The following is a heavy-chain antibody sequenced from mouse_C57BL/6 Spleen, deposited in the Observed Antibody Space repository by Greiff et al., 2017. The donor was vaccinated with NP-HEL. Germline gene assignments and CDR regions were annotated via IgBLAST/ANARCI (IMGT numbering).Heavy chain of an antibody. D-gene: IGHD1-1*01. Sequence: QVQLQQPGPELVKPGASVKISCKASGYAFSSSWMNWVKQRPGKGLEWIGRIYPGDGDTNYNGKFKGKATLTADKSSSTAYMQLSSLTSEDSAVYFCARDYYGSSLYWYFDVWGTGTTVTVSS. J-gene: IGHJ1*03. CDR3: ARDYYGSSLYWYFDV. V-gene: IGHV1-82*01. CDR2: IYPGDGDT. CDR1: GYAFSSSW.